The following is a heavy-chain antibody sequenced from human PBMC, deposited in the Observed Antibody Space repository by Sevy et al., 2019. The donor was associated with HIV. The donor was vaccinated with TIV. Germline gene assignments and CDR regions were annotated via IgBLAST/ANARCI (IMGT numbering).Heavy chain of an antibody. V-gene: IGHV1-8*01. CDR1: GYTFSSYD. CDR2: MNPNSGNI. J-gene: IGHJ4*02. D-gene: IGHD1-26*01. CDR3: ARAGGLVDQGFDF. Sequence: ASVKVSCKASGYTFSSYDINWVRQATGQGLEWMGWMNPNSGNIDYAQKFQGRVTMTSDTSISTVYMELSSRRSEDTAVYYCARAGGLVDQGFDFWGQGTLVTVSS.